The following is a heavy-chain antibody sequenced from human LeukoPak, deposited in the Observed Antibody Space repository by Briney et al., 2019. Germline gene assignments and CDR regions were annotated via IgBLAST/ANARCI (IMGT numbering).Heavy chain of an antibody. Sequence: ASVKVSCKDSGYTFTGYYIHCVRQAPGQGLEWMGWINPNSGGTNYAQKFQGRVTMTRDRTINTAYMDLRSLTYDDTAVYYCARDKPAEVAFDFWGQGTLVTVSS. J-gene: IGHJ4*02. CDR2: INPNSGGT. CDR1: GYTFTGYY. CDR3: ARDKPAEVAFDF. V-gene: IGHV1-2*02.